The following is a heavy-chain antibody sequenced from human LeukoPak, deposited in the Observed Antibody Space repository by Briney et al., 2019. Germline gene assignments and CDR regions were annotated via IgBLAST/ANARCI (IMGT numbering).Heavy chain of an antibody. J-gene: IGHJ6*02. V-gene: IGHV3-53*01. CDR2: IYSDGST. Sequence: PGGSLRLSCAASGFTFSSYWMSWVRQAPGKGLEWVSIIYSDGSTYYADSVKGRFTISRDNFKNILYFDMNSLRVEDTAVYYCARDEVVAAPNYFGMVVWGQGTTVSVSS. D-gene: IGHD2-15*01. CDR3: ARDEVVAAPNYFGMVV. CDR1: GFTFSSYW.